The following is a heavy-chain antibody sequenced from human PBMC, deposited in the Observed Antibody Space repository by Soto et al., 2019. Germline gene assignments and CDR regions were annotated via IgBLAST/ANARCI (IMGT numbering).Heavy chain of an antibody. CDR1: GLTFANYA. V-gene: IGHV3-23*01. Sequence: ERQLLDSGGDLVQPGGSLRLSCAASGLTFANYAMTWVRQAPGKGLEWVSTISGRGDETFYADSVRGRFTISRDNSNNMHYLQMNSLRRDDTARYYYAKSGHLSHFDPWRRGTPVAVSS. CDR3: AKSGHLSHFDP. J-gene: IGHJ2*01. D-gene: IGHD3-3*02. CDR2: ISGRGDET.